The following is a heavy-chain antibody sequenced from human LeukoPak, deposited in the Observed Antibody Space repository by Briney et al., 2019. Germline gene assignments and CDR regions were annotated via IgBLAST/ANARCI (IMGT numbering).Heavy chain of an antibody. V-gene: IGHV1-18*01. CDR2: ISAYNGNT. CDR1: GYTFTSYG. J-gene: IGHJ4*02. D-gene: IGHD6-19*01. CDR3: ARSGGIAVMDYFDY. Sequence: ASVRISCKASGYTFTSYGISWVRQAPGQGLEWMGWISAYNGNTNYAQKLQGRVTMTTDTSTSTAYMELRSLRSDDTAVYYCARSGGIAVMDYFDYWGQGTLVTVSS.